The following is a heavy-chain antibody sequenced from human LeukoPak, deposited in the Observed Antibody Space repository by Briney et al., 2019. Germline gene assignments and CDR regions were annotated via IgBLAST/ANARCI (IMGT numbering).Heavy chain of an antibody. J-gene: IGHJ6*02. CDR2: IYAGDSDT. D-gene: IGHD2-2*01. CDR3: ARLVRSTSYYTPNYYYYGMDV. V-gene: IGHV5-51*01. Sequence: LGESLKISCKGSGYSFTSYWIGWVRQMPGKGLEWMGIIYAGDSDTRYSPSFQGQVTISADKSISTAYLQWSSLKASDTAMYYCARLVRSTSYYTPNYYYYGMDVWGQGTTVTVSS. CDR1: GYSFTSYW.